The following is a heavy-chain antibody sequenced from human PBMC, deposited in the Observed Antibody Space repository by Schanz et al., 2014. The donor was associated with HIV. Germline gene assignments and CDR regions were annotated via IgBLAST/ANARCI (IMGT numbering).Heavy chain of an antibody. J-gene: IGHJ5*01. V-gene: IGHV3-30*03. CDR2: ISYDGNTK. Sequence: QVQLVESGGGVVQPGRSLRLSCAASGFTFRSYGMHWVRQAPGKGLQWVALISYDGNTKYYADSVKGRFTISRDNSKNTLYLQMNSLTSEDTAVYYCARDKSGSSWSDSWGQGTLVTVSS. CDR1: GFTFRSYG. D-gene: IGHD6-13*01. CDR3: ARDKSGSSWSDS.